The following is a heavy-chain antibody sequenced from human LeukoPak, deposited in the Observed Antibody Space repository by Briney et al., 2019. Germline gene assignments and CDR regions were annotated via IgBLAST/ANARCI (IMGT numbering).Heavy chain of an antibody. CDR2: INPNSGGT. Sequence: ASVKVSCKASGYTSTVYYMHWVRQAPGQGLGWMGWINPNSGGTNYAQKFQGRVTMTRDTSISTAYLELSRLRSDDTAVYYCASQTGYCSGGSCPEYYFDYWGQGTLVTVSS. CDR3: ASQTGYCSGGSCPEYYFDY. J-gene: IGHJ4*02. D-gene: IGHD2-15*01. CDR1: GYTSTVYY. V-gene: IGHV1-2*02.